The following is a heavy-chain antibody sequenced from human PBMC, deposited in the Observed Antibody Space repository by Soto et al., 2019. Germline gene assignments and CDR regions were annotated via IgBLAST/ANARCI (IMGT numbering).Heavy chain of an antibody. Sequence: SVKVSCKASGGTFSSYAISWVRQAPGQGLEWMGGIIPIFGTANYAQKFQGRVTITADESTSTAYMELSSLRSEDTAVYYCARGGVGATRLYDYWGQGTLVPVSS. D-gene: IGHD1-26*01. CDR2: IIPIFGTA. V-gene: IGHV1-69*13. CDR1: GGTFSSYA. J-gene: IGHJ4*02. CDR3: ARGGVGATRLYDY.